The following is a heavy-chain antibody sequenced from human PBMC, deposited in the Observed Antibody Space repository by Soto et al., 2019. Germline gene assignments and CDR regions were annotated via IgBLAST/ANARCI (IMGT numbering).Heavy chain of an antibody. V-gene: IGHV4-4*02. CDR2: IYHSGST. Sequence: KASETLSLTCAVSGGSISSSNWWSWVRQPPGKGLEWIGEIYHSGSTNYNPSLKSRVTISVDKSKNQFSLKLSSVTAADTAVYYCARGDYYGSGSFVLGDYYYGMDVWGQGTTVTVSS. CDR3: ARGDYYGSGSFVLGDYYYGMDV. CDR1: GGSISSSNW. D-gene: IGHD3-10*01. J-gene: IGHJ6*02.